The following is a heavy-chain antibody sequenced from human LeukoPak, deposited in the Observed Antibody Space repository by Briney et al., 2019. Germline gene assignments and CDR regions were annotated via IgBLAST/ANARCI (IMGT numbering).Heavy chain of an antibody. CDR2: ISAYNGNT. D-gene: IGHD3-22*01. J-gene: IGHJ4*02. V-gene: IGHV1-18*01. Sequence: AAVKVSCKASGYTFTSYGISRGRQAPGQGLEWMGWISAYNGNTNYAQKLQGRVTMTTDTSTSTAYMELRSLRSDDTAVYYCATLLGEYYYDSSGYFYDYWGQGTLVTVSS. CDR1: GYTFTSYG. CDR3: ATLLGEYYYDSSGYFYDY.